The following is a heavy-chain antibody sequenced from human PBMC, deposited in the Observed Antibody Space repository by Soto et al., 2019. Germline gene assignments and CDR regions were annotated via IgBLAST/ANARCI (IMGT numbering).Heavy chain of an antibody. CDR3: SRSLDY. V-gene: IGHV3-7*01. CDR1: GFTFSSYW. CDR2: INQDGSEK. Sequence: PWGSLRLSCAASGFTFSSYWMDWVRQAPGKGLEWVANINQDGSEKNYVDSVKGRFTISRDNARNSLYLQMSSLTAEDSALYYCSRSLDYWGQGALVTVS. J-gene: IGHJ4*02.